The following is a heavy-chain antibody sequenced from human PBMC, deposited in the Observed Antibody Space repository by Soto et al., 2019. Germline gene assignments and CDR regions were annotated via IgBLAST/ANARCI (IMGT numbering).Heavy chain of an antibody. J-gene: IGHJ6*02. CDR3: ARGDATKIVVTTYYAMDV. Sequence: SVKVSCKASGGSLSNYGISWVRQAPGQGLEWMGGIIPVFGTANYAQKFQGRVTITADESTNIVYMDVTSLRSEDTAVYYCARGDATKIVVTTYYAMDVRGQGTTVTVSS. CDR1: GGSLSNYG. CDR2: IIPVFGTA. V-gene: IGHV1-69*13. D-gene: IGHD4-17*01.